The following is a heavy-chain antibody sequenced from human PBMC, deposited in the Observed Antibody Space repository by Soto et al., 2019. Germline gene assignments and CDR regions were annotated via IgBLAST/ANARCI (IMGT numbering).Heavy chain of an antibody. CDR1: GFTFSSYA. CDR3: ARGLVLGKRWLQSSAFDI. CDR2: ISYDGSNK. D-gene: IGHD5-12*01. Sequence: QVQLVESGGGVVQPGRSLRLSCAASGFTFSSYAMHWVRQAPGKGLEWVAVISYDGSNKYYADSVKGRFTISRDNSKNTLYLQMNSLRAEDTAVYYCARGLVLGKRWLQSSAFDIWGQGTMVTVSS. J-gene: IGHJ3*02. V-gene: IGHV3-30-3*01.